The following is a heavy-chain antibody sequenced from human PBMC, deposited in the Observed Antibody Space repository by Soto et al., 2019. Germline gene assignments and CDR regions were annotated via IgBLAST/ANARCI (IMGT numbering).Heavy chain of an antibody. CDR1: GFTFSSYG. Sequence: SLRLSCAASGFTFSSYGMHWVRQAPGKGLEWVAVIWYDGSNKYYADSVKGRFTISRDNSKNTLYLQMNSLRAEDTAVYYCARDRDYSDYGDFTGGDDWGQGTLVTGSS. CDR3: ARDRDYSDYGDFTGGDD. D-gene: IGHD4-17*01. J-gene: IGHJ4*02. CDR2: IWYDGSNK. V-gene: IGHV3-33*01.